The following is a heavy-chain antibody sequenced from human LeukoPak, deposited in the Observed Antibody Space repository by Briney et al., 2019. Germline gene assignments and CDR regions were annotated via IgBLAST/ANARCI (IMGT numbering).Heavy chain of an antibody. CDR1: GFTFSSYA. J-gene: IGHJ4*02. Sequence: GGSLRLSCAASGFTFSSYAMSWVRQAPGKGLEWVSAISCSGGSTYYADSVKGRFTISRDNSKNTLYLQMNSLRAEDTAVYYCAKDLYYGPNPGEDYWGQGTLVTVSS. D-gene: IGHD3-10*01. CDR3: AKDLYYGPNPGEDY. CDR2: ISCSGGST. V-gene: IGHV3-23*01.